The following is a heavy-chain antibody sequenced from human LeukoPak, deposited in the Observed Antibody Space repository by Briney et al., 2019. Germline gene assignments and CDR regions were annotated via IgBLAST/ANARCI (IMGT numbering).Heavy chain of an antibody. CDR1: GGSISSYY. V-gene: IGHV4-59*01. J-gene: IGHJ5*02. CDR3: ASTKPYYGSGRGWFDP. Sequence: SSETLSLTCTVSGGSISSYYWSWIRQPPGKGLEWNGYIYYSGSTNYNPSLKSRVTISVDTSKNQFSLKLSSVTAADTAVYYCASTKPYYGSGRGWFDPWGQGTLVTVSS. D-gene: IGHD3-10*01. CDR2: IYYSGST.